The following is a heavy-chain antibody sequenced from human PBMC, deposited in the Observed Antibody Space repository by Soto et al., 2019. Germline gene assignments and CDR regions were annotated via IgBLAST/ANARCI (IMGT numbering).Heavy chain of an antibody. V-gene: IGHV3-7*03. CDR3: ARDSPYPNKGGAFDI. D-gene: IGHD3-16*01. CDR1: GFTFSSYW. Sequence: GGSLRLSCAASGFTFSSYWMSWVRQAPGKGLEWVANIKQDGSEKYYVDSVKGRFTISRDNAKNSLYLQMNSLRAEDTAVYYCARDSPYPNKGGAFDIWGQGTMVTVSS. J-gene: IGHJ3*02. CDR2: IKQDGSEK.